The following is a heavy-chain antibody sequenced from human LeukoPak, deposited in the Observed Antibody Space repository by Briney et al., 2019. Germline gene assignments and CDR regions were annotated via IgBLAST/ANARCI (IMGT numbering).Heavy chain of an antibody. CDR1: GFTVSSYS. CDR2: IRGCGDKT. D-gene: IGHD2-2*01. CDR3: ARDWVTDTAAIDY. Sequence: GGSLRLSCAASGFTVSSYSMSWVRQAPGKGLEWVAAIRGCGDKTYHADSVKGRFTISRDNSKNTLFLKMNSLRAEDTAVYYCARDWVTDTAAIDYWGQGTLVSVSS. J-gene: IGHJ4*02. V-gene: IGHV3-23*01.